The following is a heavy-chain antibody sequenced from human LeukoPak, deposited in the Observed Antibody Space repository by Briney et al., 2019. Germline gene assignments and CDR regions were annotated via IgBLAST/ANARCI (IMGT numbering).Heavy chain of an antibody. V-gene: IGHV3-7*01. Sequence: GGSLRLSCAASGFTFSSYWMSWVRQAPGKGLEWVANIKQDGSEKYYVDSVKGRFTISRDNAKNSLYLQMNSLRAEDTAVYYCARGSRQWLVPFDAFDIWGQGTMVTVSS. CDR1: GFTFSSYW. CDR2: IKQDGSEK. CDR3: ARGSRQWLVPFDAFDI. J-gene: IGHJ3*02. D-gene: IGHD6-19*01.